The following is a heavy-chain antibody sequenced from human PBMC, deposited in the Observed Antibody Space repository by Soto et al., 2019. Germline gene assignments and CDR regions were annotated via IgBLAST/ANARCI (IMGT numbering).Heavy chain of an antibody. CDR3: AKDMKWGGMTTIHYFDP. D-gene: IGHD4-17*01. Sequence: DVQLVESGGGLVQPGRSLRLSCVAAGFTADDYAMHWVRQAPGKGLEWVSGISTNSDTIDYADSVKGRFTISRDNAKNSLFLKMNSLRPEDTALYYCAKDMKWGGMTTIHYFDPWGQGTLVPASS. CDR2: ISTNSDTI. J-gene: IGHJ4*02. V-gene: IGHV3-9*02. CDR1: GFTADDYA.